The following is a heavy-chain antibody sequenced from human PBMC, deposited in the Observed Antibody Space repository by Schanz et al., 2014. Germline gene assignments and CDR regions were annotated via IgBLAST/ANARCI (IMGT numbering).Heavy chain of an antibody. CDR1: GFSFNNYG. CDR3: ARDLRNSRPSYYDH. D-gene: IGHD6-13*01. Sequence: VQLVESGGSVVQPGRSLRLSCAASGFSFNNYGLNWVRQAPGKGLEWVANIIHDGSEKFYVDSVKGRFTISRDNAKNSLYLQMDALRAEDTAVYYCARDLRNSRPSYYDHWGQGTLVTVSA. J-gene: IGHJ4*02. V-gene: IGHV3-7*01. CDR2: IIHDGSEK.